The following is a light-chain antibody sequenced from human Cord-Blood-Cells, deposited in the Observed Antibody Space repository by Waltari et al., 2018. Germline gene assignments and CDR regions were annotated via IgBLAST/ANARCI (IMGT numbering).Light chain of an antibody. CDR1: SSDVGGYNY. CDR3: SSYTSSLYV. V-gene: IGLV2-14*03. Sequence: QSALTQPASVSGSPGQSITISCTGTSSDVGGYNYVSWYQQHPGKAPKLMINDVSKRPSGVSKCFSGSKSGNTASLTSSGLQAEDEADYYCSSYTSSLYVFGTGTKVTVL. CDR2: DVS. J-gene: IGLJ1*01.